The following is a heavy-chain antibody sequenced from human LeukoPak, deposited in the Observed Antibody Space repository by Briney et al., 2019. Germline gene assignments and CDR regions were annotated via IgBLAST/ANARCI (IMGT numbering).Heavy chain of an antibody. J-gene: IGHJ3*02. CDR3: AWMTTGGWAFDI. D-gene: IGHD4-17*01. V-gene: IGHV3-21*01. Sequence: GGSLRLSCAASGFTFSSYSMNWVRQAPGKGLEWVSSISSSSSYIYYADSVKGRFTISRDNAKNSLYLQMNSLRAEDTAVYYCAWMTTGGWAFDIWGQGTMVTVSS. CDR2: ISSSSSYI. CDR1: GFTFSSYS.